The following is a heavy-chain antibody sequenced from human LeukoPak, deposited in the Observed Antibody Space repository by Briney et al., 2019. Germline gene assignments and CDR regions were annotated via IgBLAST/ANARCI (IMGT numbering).Heavy chain of an antibody. J-gene: IGHJ5*02. CDR2: IYHSGST. Sequence: SETLSLTCTVSGGSISSYYWSWIRQPPGKGLEWIGYIYHSGSTDYNPSIKSRVTISVDRSKNQFSLKLSSVTAADTAVYYCASGEGATAIFDPWGQGTLVTVSS. V-gene: IGHV4-59*12. CDR1: GGSISSYY. D-gene: IGHD1-26*01. CDR3: ASGEGATAIFDP.